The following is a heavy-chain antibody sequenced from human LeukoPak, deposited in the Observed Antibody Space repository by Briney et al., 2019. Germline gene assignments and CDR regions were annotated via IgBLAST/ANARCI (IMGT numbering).Heavy chain of an antibody. J-gene: IGHJ4*02. CDR1: GYTFTAYN. D-gene: IGHD2-15*01. CDR3: LRGGGRSYCDY. Sequence: ASVKVSCKPSGYTFTAYNIHWVRQAPGQGLEWTGWMNPNSGDTNYAQNFQGRVTMTRDTSISTAYMELSSLRSDDTAVYFCLRGGGRSYCDYWGQGTPVTVSS. V-gene: IGHV1-2*02. CDR2: MNPNSGDT.